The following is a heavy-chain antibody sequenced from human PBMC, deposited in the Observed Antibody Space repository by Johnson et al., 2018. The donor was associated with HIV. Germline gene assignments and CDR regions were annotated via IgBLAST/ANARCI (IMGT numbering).Heavy chain of an antibody. CDR1: GFTFSSYG. V-gene: IGHV3-30*03. J-gene: IGHJ3*02. CDR2: ISYDGRNK. D-gene: IGHD6-13*01. Sequence: VQLVESGGGVVQPGRSLRLSCAASGFTFSSYGMPWVRQAPGKGLEWVAVISYDGRNKYYADSVKGRFTISSDNSKNTLYLQMNSLRAEDTAVYYYGRDPRSSSWYYYSNDAFDIWGQGTMVTVSS. CDR3: GRDPRSSSWYYYSNDAFDI.